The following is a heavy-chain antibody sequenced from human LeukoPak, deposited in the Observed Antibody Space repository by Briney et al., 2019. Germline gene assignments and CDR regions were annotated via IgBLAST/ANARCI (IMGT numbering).Heavy chain of an antibody. CDR3: AKKQTTTVTTLDY. Sequence: GGSLRLSCAASGFTFSSYAMHWVRQAPGKGLEWVAVISYDGSNKYYADSVKGRFTISRDNSNNTLYLQMNSMRAEDTAVYFCAKKQTTTVTTLDYWGQGTLVTVSS. CDR1: GFTFSSYA. J-gene: IGHJ4*02. D-gene: IGHD4-17*01. CDR2: ISYDGSNK. V-gene: IGHV3-30-3*02.